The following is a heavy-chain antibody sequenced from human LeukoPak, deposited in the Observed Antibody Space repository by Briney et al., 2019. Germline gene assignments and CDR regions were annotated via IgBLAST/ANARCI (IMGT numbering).Heavy chain of an antibody. J-gene: IGHJ4*02. D-gene: IGHD3-10*01. CDR2: LSSDGHNN. Sequence: GGSLRLSCAASGFTFSNYAMHWVRQAPGKGLEWVAGLSSDGHNNYYADSVKGRFTISRDNSENTLSLQMNSLRAEDTAVYYCAKDVVPGAAYFDYWGKGTLVTVSS. CDR3: AKDVVPGAAYFDY. V-gene: IGHV3-30*18. CDR1: GFTFSNYA.